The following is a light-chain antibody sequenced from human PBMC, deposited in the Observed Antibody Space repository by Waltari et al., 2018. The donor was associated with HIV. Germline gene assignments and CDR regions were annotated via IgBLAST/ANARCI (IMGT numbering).Light chain of an antibody. J-gene: IGKJ1*01. Sequence: DIQMTQSPSSLSASVGDRVSITCRARQAISNYLAWYQQKPGKVPKLLISAASTLQSGVPSRFSGSGSGTDFSLTITSLQPEDIATYFCQKYNSAPWTFGQGTKVDIK. CDR1: QAISNY. CDR3: QKYNSAPWT. V-gene: IGKV1-27*01. CDR2: AAS.